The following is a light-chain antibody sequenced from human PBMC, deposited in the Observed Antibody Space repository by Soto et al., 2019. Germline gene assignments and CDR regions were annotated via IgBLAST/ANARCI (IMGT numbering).Light chain of an antibody. CDR3: AAWDDSLNGPYVV. V-gene: IGLV1-44*01. J-gene: IGLJ2*01. CDR1: SSNIGSNT. Sequence: QSVLTQPPSASGTPGRRVTISCSGSSSNIGSNTVNWYQQLPGTAPKLLIYSNNQRPSGVPDRFSGSKSGTSASLAISGLQSEDEADYYCAAWDDSLNGPYVVFGGGTKVTVL. CDR2: SNN.